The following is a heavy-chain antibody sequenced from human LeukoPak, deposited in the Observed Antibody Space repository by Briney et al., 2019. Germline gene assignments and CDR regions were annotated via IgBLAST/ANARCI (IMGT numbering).Heavy chain of an antibody. Sequence: SETLSLTCAVYGGSFSGYYWSWIRQPPGKGLEWIGEINHSGSTNYKPSLKSRVTISVDTSKNQFSLKLSSVTAADTAVYYCARVGVIPPEGVIVVVPAAIRGINWFDPWGQGTLVTVSS. J-gene: IGHJ5*02. CDR3: ARVGVIPPEGVIVVVPAAIRGINWFDP. V-gene: IGHV4-34*01. CDR1: GGSFSGYY. D-gene: IGHD2-2*01. CDR2: INHSGST.